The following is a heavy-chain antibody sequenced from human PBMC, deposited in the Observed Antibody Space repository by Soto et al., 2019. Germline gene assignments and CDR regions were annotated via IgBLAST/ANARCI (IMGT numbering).Heavy chain of an antibody. CDR1: GFTFSNYW. CDR2: IKQDGSEN. V-gene: IGHV3-7*04. D-gene: IGHD2-15*01. CDR3: ARGRYCSGGRCDFDY. J-gene: IGHJ4*02. Sequence: EVQLVESGGGLVQPGGSLRLSCAASGFTFSNYWMSWVRQAPGEGLEWVANIKQDGSENSYVDSVKGRFTISRDNAKNPVYRQMNSLRAEDTAGYYCARGRYCSGGRCDFDYWGQGTPVTVSS.